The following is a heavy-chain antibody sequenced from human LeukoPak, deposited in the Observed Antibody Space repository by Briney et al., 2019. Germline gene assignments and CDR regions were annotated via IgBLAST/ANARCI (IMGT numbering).Heavy chain of an antibody. J-gene: IGHJ3*02. D-gene: IGHD3-3*01. CDR3: ARGSRFGVVGRDAFDI. Sequence: GRSLRLSCAASGFTFSNYWMDWVRQAPGKGLVWVSRIHPDGKNTAYADSVKGRFTISRDNAKNSLYLQMNSLRAEDTAVYYCARGSRFGVVGRDAFDIWGQGTMVTVSS. CDR1: GFTFSNYW. V-gene: IGHV3-74*01. CDR2: IHPDGKNT.